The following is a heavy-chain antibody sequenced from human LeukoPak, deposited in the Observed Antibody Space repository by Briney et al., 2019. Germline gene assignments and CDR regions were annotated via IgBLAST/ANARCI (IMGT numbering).Heavy chain of an antibody. D-gene: IGHD6-19*01. CDR3: VRGSSGWGAFGI. J-gene: IGHJ3*02. Sequence: PGGSLRLSCAASGFTFSSYAMSWVRQAPGKGLEWVSAISGSGGSTYYADSVKGRFTISRDNAKNTLYLQMNSLRAEDTAVYYCVRGSSGWGAFGIWGQGTMVTVSS. CDR1: GFTFSSYA. CDR2: ISGSGGST. V-gene: IGHV3-23*01.